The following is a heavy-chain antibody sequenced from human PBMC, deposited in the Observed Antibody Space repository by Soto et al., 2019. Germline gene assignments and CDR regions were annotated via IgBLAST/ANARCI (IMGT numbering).Heavy chain of an antibody. V-gene: IGHV3-30*04. Sequence: GGSLRLSCAASGFTFSSYAMHWVRQAPGKGLEWVAFISNDGSNKYYADSVKGRFTISRDNSKNTLYLQMNSLRAEDTAVYYCAKGVGNYWAFDYWGQGTLVTVSS. D-gene: IGHD1-26*01. CDR1: GFTFSSYA. CDR3: AKGVGNYWAFDY. CDR2: ISNDGSNK. J-gene: IGHJ4*02.